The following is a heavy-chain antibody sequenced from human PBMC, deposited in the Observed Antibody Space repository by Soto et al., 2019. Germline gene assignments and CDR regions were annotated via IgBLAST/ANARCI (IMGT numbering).Heavy chain of an antibody. CDR2: IYPGDSDT. Sequence: GESLKISCKASVYSFTNYCIGWVRQMPGKGLEWMGIIYPGDSDTRYSPSFQGRVTISADKSINTAYLQCSSLKASDTAIYYCARLTVITGIDFWGQGTLVTVSS. V-gene: IGHV5-51*01. CDR3: ARLTVITGIDF. D-gene: IGHD4-4*01. CDR1: VYSFTNYC. J-gene: IGHJ4*02.